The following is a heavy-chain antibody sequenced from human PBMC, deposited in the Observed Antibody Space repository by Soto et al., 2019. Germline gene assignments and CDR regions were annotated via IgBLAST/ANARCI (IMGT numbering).Heavy chain of an antibody. CDR3: AKVPRIGSSWFDY. CDR2: ISGSGGST. V-gene: IGHV3-23*01. J-gene: IGHJ4*02. CDR1: GFTFSSYA. D-gene: IGHD6-13*01. Sequence: GESLKISCAASGFTFSSYAMSWVGRAPGRGRKGVSAISGSGGSTYYADSVKGRFTISRDNSKNTLYLQMNSLRAEDTAVYYCAKVPRIGSSWFDYWGQGTLVTVSS.